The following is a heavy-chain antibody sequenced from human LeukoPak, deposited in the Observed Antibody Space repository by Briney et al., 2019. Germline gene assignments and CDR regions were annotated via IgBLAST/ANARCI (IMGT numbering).Heavy chain of an antibody. CDR2: IKEDGSEI. V-gene: IGHV3-7*01. Sequence: GGSLRLSCEASAFTFSSYWMSWVRQAPGKGLEWVANIKEDGSEINYVDSVKGRFTISRDNAKNSLYLQMNSLRAEDTAVYYCARDLSSDYVAYWGQGTLVTVSS. D-gene: IGHD2/OR15-2a*01. CDR1: AFTFSSYW. J-gene: IGHJ4*02. CDR3: ARDLSSDYVAY.